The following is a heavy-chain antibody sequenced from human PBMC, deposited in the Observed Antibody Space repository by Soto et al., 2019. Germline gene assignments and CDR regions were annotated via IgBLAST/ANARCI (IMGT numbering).Heavy chain of an antibody. D-gene: IGHD2-2*02. Sequence: GGSLRLSCAASGFTFRTYAMHWVRQAPGKGLEYVSRISSNGGSTYYANSVKGRFTISRDNSKNTLYLQLGSLGAEDMAVYYCARDRCGSTGCYNASDIWGQGTMVTVS. CDR1: GFTFRTYA. V-gene: IGHV3-64*01. CDR3: ARDRCGSTGCYNASDI. CDR2: ISSNGGST. J-gene: IGHJ3*02.